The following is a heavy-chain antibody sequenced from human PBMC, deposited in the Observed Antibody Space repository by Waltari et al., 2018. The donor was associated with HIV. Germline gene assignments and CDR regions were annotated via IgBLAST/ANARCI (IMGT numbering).Heavy chain of an antibody. CDR1: GFTFSNFW. Sequence: EVQLVESGGGLVQPGGSLRLSCAASGFTFSNFWMSWVRQAPGKGLEWLANIEEDGSEKYYVDSVKGRFTISRDNAKNSLYLQMNSLRAEDTAVYYCASPSIRAGMDVWGQGTTVTVSS. CDR3: ASPSIRAGMDV. V-gene: IGHV3-7*01. CDR2: IEEDGSEK. D-gene: IGHD2-2*02. J-gene: IGHJ6*02.